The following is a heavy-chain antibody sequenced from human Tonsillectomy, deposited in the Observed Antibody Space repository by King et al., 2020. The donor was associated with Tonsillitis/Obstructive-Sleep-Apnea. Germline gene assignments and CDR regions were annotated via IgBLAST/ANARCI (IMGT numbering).Heavy chain of an antibody. CDR1: GGSISSGGYY. J-gene: IGHJ6*03. CDR3: ARTTPPYYNYYMDV. Sequence: QLQESGPGLVKPSQTLSLTCTVSGGSISSGGYYWSWIRQHPGKGLEWIGYISYSGSSHYNPSLKSRVTISMDKSKNQFSLKVTSVTAADTAVFYCARTTPPYYNYYMDVWGKGTTATVSS. V-gene: IGHV4-31*03. D-gene: IGHD4-11*01. CDR2: ISYSGSS.